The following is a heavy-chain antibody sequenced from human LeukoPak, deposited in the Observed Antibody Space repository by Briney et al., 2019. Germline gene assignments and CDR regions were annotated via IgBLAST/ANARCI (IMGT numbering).Heavy chain of an antibody. Sequence: SETLSLTCTVSGGSISSYYWSWIRQPPGKGLEWIGYIYYSGSTNYNPSLKSRVTISVGTSKNQFSLKLSSVTAADTAVYYCARRVSRSSGWYSMGYFDYWGQGTLVTVSS. V-gene: IGHV4-59*08. D-gene: IGHD6-19*01. CDR2: IYYSGST. J-gene: IGHJ4*02. CDR1: GGSISSYY. CDR3: ARRVSRSSGWYSMGYFDY.